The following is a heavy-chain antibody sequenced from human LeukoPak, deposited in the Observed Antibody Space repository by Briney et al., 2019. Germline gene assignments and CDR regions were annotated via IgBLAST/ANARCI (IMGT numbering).Heavy chain of an antibody. CDR2: FDPEDGET. V-gene: IGHV1-24*01. D-gene: IGHD1-26*01. J-gene: IGHJ3*02. CDR3: ATPPPYSGDAFDI. Sequence: ASVKVSCKVSGYTLTELSMHWVRQAPGKGLEWMGGFDPEDGETIYAQKFQGRVTMTEDTSTDTAYMELSSLRSEDTAVYYWATPPPYSGDAFDIWGQGTMVTVSS. CDR1: GYTLTELS.